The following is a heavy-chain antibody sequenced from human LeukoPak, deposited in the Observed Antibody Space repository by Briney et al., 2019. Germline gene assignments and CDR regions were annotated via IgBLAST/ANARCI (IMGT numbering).Heavy chain of an antibody. CDR3: ARDQYNWNWRGYYYGMDV. CDR2: ISAYNGNT. Sequence: ASVEVSCKASGYTFTSYGISWVRQAPGQGLEWMGWISAYNGNTNYAQKLQGRVTMTTDTSTSTAYMELRSLRSDDTAVYYCARDQYNWNWRGYYYGMDVWGQGTTVTVSS. CDR1: GYTFTSYG. J-gene: IGHJ6*02. D-gene: IGHD1-20*01. V-gene: IGHV1-18*01.